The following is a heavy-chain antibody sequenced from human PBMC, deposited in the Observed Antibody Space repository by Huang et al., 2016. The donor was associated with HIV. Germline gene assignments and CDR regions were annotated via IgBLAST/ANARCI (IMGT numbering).Heavy chain of an antibody. D-gene: IGHD6-19*01. Sequence: LQLQESGPGLVKSSETLSLICTVSGGSISSSSYYWGWIRQPPGKGPEWIGSIYYSGNTYYNPPLKSRVTISVDTSKNQFSLKVNSVTAADTAVYYWARHGRVAGHYYNNMDVWGRGTTATVSS. CDR1: GGSISSSSYY. V-gene: IGHV4-39*01. CDR3: ARHGRVAGHYYNNMDV. CDR2: IYYSGNT. J-gene: IGHJ6*02.